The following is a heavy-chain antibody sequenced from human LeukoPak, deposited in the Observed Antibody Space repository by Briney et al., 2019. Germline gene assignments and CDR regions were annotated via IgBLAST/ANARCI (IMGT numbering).Heavy chain of an antibody. Sequence: GASVKVSCKASGGTFSSYAISWVRQAPGQGLEWMGGIIPIFGTANYAQKFQGRVTITADKSTSTAYMELSSLRSEDTAVYYCARDSKGLGDSSGYYYEIGGLDYWGQGTLVTVSS. V-gene: IGHV1-69*06. CDR3: ARDSKGLGDSSGYYYEIGGLDY. J-gene: IGHJ4*02. D-gene: IGHD3-22*01. CDR1: GGTFSSYA. CDR2: IIPIFGTA.